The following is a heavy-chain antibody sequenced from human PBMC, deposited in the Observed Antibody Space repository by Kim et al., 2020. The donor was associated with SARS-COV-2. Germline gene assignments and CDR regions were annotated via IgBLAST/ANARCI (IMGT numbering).Heavy chain of an antibody. Sequence: ASVKVSCKASGYTFTSYAMNWVRQAPGQGLEWMGWINTNTGNPTYAQGFTGRFVFSLDTSVSTAYLQISSLKAEDTAVYYCAREEYDFWSGSPNYMDVWGKGATVTVSS. CDR3: AREEYDFWSGSPNYMDV. V-gene: IGHV7-4-1*02. CDR2: INTNTGNP. J-gene: IGHJ6*03. D-gene: IGHD3-3*01. CDR1: GYTFTSYA.